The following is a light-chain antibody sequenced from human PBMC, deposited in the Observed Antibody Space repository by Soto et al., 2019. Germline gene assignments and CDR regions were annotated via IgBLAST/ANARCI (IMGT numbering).Light chain of an antibody. CDR1: QSVSSN. V-gene: IGKV3-15*01. CDR3: QQYNNWPPVT. Sequence: EIVMTQSPATLSVSPGERATLSCRASQSVSSNLAWYQQKPGQAPRLLIYGASTRATGIPARFSGSGSGTEFPTTSSRPQSGDFAVFYCQQYNNWPPVTFGQGTKLEIK. J-gene: IGKJ2*01. CDR2: GAS.